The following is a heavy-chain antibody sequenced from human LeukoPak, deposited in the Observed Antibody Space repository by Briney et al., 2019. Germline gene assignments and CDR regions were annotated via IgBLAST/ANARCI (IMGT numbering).Heavy chain of an antibody. CDR2: IIPIFGTA. CDR1: GGTFSSYA. D-gene: IGHD2-2*03. V-gene: IGHV1-69*13. CDR3: ARQAGYCSSTSCSLNWFDP. J-gene: IGHJ5*02. Sequence: SVKVSRKASGGTFSSYAISWVRQAPGQGLEWMGGIIPIFGTANYAQKFQVRVTITADESTSTAYMELSSLRSEDTAVYYCARQAGYCSSTSCSLNWFDPWGQGTLVTVSS.